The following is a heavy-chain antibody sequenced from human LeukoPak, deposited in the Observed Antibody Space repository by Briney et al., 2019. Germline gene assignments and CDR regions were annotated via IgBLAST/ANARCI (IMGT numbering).Heavy chain of an antibody. CDR3: SRDGEPDYNDIDF. D-gene: IGHD4-4*01. V-gene: IGHV3-30-3*01. Sequence: PGGSLRLSCAASGFTFSSYSMHWIRQASGRGLESVAVISQDGSAKYYAGSVEGRFTISRDNSENTLYLQMNSLRTEDTALYYCSRDGEPDYNDIDFWGQGTLVTVSS. J-gene: IGHJ4*02. CDR1: GFTFSSYS. CDR2: ISQDGSAK.